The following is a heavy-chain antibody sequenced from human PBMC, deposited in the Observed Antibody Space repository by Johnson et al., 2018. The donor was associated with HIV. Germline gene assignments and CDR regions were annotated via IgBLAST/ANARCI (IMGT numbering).Heavy chain of an antibody. Sequence: VQLVESGGGLVKPGGSLRLSCAASGFTFSNAWMSWVRQAPGKGLEWVGRINSKTDGGTTDYAAPVKGRFTISRDDSKNTLYLQMNSLRAGDTAVYYCAREKVGAWGDVFDIGGQGTLVTISS. CDR1: GFTFSNAW. CDR2: INSKTDGGTT. D-gene: IGHD3-16*01. V-gene: IGHV3-15*01. J-gene: IGHJ3*02. CDR3: AREKVGAWGDVFDI.